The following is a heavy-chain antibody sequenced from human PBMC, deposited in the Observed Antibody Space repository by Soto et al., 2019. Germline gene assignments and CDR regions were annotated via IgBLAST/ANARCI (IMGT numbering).Heavy chain of an antibody. V-gene: IGHV1-69*01. CDR2: IIPIFGTS. Sequence: QVQLVQSGAEVKKPGSSVKVSCKASGGTFNTHGISWVRQAPGQGLEWMGGIIPIFGTSNNAQRFKARVTIPADDSTSTAYMELSSLRSEDTAVYYCAGTMAMAGTRYTSLDPWGQGTMVSVSS. J-gene: IGHJ5*02. CDR3: AGTMAMAGTRYTSLDP. D-gene: IGHD6-19*01. CDR1: GGTFNTHG.